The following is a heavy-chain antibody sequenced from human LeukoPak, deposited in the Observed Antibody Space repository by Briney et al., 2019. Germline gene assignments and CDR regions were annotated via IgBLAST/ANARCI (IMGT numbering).Heavy chain of an antibody. CDR3: ARGLGSSFLYYYYYYMDV. J-gene: IGHJ6*03. CDR2: INHSGST. V-gene: IGHV4-34*01. Sequence: SEPLSLTCAVYGGSFSGYYWSWIPQPPGKGLELIGEINHSGSTNYNPSLKSRVTISVDTSKNKFSLKLRSVTAADTAVYYCARGLGSSFLYYYYYYMDVWGKGTTVTVSS. CDR1: GGSFSGYY. D-gene: IGHD6-6*01.